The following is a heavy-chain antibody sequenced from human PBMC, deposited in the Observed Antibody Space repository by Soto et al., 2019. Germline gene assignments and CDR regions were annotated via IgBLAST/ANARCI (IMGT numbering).Heavy chain of an antibody. CDR1: GFTFSSYA. V-gene: IGHV3-23*01. D-gene: IGHD3-16*02. CDR3: AKDQEGYDYIWVFYRYRAPITYIDY. Sequence: GGSLRLSCAASGFTFSSYAMSWVRQAPGKGLEWVSAISGSGGSTYYADSVKGRFTISRDNSKNTLYLQMNSLRAEDTAVYYCAKDQEGYDYIWVFYRYRAPITYIDYWGPGTLVTVSS. J-gene: IGHJ4*02. CDR2: ISGSGGST.